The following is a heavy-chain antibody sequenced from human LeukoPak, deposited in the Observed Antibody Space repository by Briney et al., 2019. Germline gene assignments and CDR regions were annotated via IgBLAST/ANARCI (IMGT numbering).Heavy chain of an antibody. CDR2: ISYDGRNR. J-gene: IGHJ1*01. V-gene: IGHV3-30*18. Sequence: GGSLRLSCAASGFTFSTYGMHWVRQAPDKGLEWLAVISYDGRNRYYAESVKGRVTISRDNSKNTLYLQMHSLRTEDTAVYYCAKDFGGKNLAEYFQNWGQGTLVTVSS. D-gene: IGHD3-16*01. CDR1: GFTFSTYG. CDR3: AKDFGGKNLAEYFQN.